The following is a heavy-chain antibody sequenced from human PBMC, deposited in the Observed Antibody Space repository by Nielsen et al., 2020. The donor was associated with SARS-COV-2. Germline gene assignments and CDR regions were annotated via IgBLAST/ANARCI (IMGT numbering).Heavy chain of an antibody. D-gene: IGHD3-10*01. V-gene: IGHV4-4*02. CDR1: GGSISTNNW. Sequence: SETLSLTCSVSGGSISTNNWWTWVRQSPGKGLEWIGDIFHSGTTNYNPSLKSRVAISVDKSKNQFSLRLTSVTAADSALYYCAASYGSANYYRMESWGQGTLVTVSS. CDR2: IFHSGTT. CDR3: AASYGSANYYRMES. J-gene: IGHJ5*02.